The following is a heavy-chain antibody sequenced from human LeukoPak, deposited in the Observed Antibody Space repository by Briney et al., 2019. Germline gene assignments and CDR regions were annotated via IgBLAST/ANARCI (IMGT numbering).Heavy chain of an antibody. CDR1: GGSNSTNN. D-gene: IGHD4/OR15-4a*01. Sequence: KPSETLSLTCTVSGGSNSTNNWSWIRQPPGKGLEWIGYIYYSGGTNYSPSLKSRVTISVDTSKNQFSLKLSSVTAADTAVYYCARLLGAARGPFDYWGQGTLVTVSS. V-gene: IGHV4-59*01. CDR2: IYYSGGT. J-gene: IGHJ4*02. CDR3: ARLLGAARGPFDY.